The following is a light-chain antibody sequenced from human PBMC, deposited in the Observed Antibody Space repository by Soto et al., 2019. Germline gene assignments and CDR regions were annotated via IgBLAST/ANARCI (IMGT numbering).Light chain of an antibody. V-gene: IGKV3-15*01. Sequence: EIVMTQSPATLSASPGERATLSCRASQSVSSNLAWYQQKPGQAPRPLIYGASTRATGIPARFSGSGSGTEFTLTISRLEPEDFAVYYCQQYGSSGTFGQGTRWIS. J-gene: IGKJ1*01. CDR3: QQYGSSGT. CDR2: GAS. CDR1: QSVSSN.